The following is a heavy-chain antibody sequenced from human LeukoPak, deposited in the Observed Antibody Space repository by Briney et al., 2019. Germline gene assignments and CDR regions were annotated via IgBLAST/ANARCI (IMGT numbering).Heavy chain of an antibody. J-gene: IGHJ4*02. Sequence: ASVKVSCKVSGYTLTELSMHWVRQAPGRGLEWMGGFDPEDGETIYAQKFQGRVTMTEDTSTDTAYMELSSLRSEDTAVYYCATDRGAWLRRREFDYWGQGTLVTVSS. CDR3: ATDRGAWLRRREFDY. V-gene: IGHV1-24*01. D-gene: IGHD5-12*01. CDR1: GYTLTELS. CDR2: FDPEDGET.